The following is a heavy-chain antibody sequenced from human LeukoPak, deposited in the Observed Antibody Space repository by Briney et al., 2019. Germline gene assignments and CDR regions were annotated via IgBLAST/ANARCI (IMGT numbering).Heavy chain of an antibody. D-gene: IGHD2-2*01. J-gene: IGHJ4*02. CDR3: ASTERCSTTCPLDS. Sequence: SETLSLTCAVYGGSFSGYYWSWIRQPPGKGLEWIGEINHSGSTNYNPSPKSRVTISLDTSKKQFSLKLSSVTAADTAVYYCASTERCSTTCPLDSWGQGTLVTVSS. CDR1: GGSFSGYY. CDR2: INHSGST. V-gene: IGHV4-34*01.